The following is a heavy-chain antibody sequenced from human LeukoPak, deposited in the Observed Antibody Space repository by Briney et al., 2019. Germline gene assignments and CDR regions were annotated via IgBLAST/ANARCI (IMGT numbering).Heavy chain of an antibody. CDR3: ARPHDYGEYGVVSFDY. CDR1: GGSFSGYY. CDR2: INHSGST. D-gene: IGHD4-17*01. J-gene: IGHJ4*02. V-gene: IGHV4-34*01. Sequence: SETLSLTCAVYGGSFSGYYWSWIRQPPVKGLEWIGEINHSGSTNYNPSLKSRVTISVDTSKNQFSLKLSSVTAADTAVYYCARPHDYGEYGVVSFDYWGQGTLVTVSS.